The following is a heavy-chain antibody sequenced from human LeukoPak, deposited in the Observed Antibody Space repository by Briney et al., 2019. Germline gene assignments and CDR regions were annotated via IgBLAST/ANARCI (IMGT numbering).Heavy chain of an antibody. J-gene: IGHJ6*02. D-gene: IGHD3-10*01. Sequence: GESLKISCKGSGYSFTSYWIGWVRQAPGQGLEWMGIINPSGGSTSYAQKFQGRVTMTRDTSTSTVYMELSSLRSEDTAVYYCARDWVGITMVRGVNIPYYYYGMDIWGQGTTVTVSS. CDR3: ARDWVGITMVRGVNIPYYYYGMDI. CDR1: GYSFTSYW. V-gene: IGHV1-46*01. CDR2: INPSGGST.